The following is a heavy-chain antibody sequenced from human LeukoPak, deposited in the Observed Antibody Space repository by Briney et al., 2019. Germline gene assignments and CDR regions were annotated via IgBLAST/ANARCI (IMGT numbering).Heavy chain of an antibody. Sequence: ASVKVSCKASGGTFISYAISWVRQAPGQGLEWMGGIIPIFGTANYAQKFQGRVTITTDESTSTAYMELSSLRSEDTAVYYCAREPIAARAWYMDVWGKGTTVTVSS. CDR2: IIPIFGTA. V-gene: IGHV1-69*05. CDR1: GGTFISYA. D-gene: IGHD6-6*01. CDR3: AREPIAARAWYMDV. J-gene: IGHJ6*03.